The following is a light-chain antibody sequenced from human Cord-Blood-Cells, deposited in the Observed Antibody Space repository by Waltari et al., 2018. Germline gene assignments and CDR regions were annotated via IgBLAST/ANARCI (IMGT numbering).Light chain of an antibody. CDR1: SSNTGSNT. J-gene: IGLJ3*02. Sequence: QSVLTQSPSASGTPGQMVTISCSGSSSNTGSNTVNWYQQRPGTAPKLLIYSNKQRPSGVPDRFSGSKSGTSASLAISGLQSEDEADYYCAAWDDSLNGWVFGGGTKLTVL. CDR3: AAWDDSLNGWV. V-gene: IGLV1-44*01. CDR2: SNK.